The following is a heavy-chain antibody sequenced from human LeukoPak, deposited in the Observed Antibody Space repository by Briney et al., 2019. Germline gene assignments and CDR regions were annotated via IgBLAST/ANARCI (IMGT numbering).Heavy chain of an antibody. V-gene: IGHV5-51*01. J-gene: IGHJ6*03. Sequence: GESLKISCKGSGYVFANYWIAWVRQMPGKGLEWMGIIYPGDSDTRYSPSFQGQVTISADQSVSTAYLQWSSLRASDTAIYFCARVVSATVGYSYYYMDVWGKGTTVTVSS. CDR2: IYPGDSDT. CDR1: GYVFANYW. CDR3: ARVVSATVGYSYYYMDV. D-gene: IGHD2-15*01.